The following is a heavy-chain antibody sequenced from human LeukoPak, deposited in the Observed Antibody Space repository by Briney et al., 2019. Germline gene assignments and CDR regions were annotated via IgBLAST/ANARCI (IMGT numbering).Heavy chain of an antibody. J-gene: IGHJ3*02. D-gene: IGHD1-26*01. CDR1: GFTVSSNY. CDR3: ASGMGATDAFDI. Sequence: GGSLRLSCAAFGFTVSSNYMSWVRQAPGKGLEWVSVIYSGGSTYYADSAKGRFTISRDNSKNTLYLQMNSLRAEDTAVYYCASGMGATDAFDIWGQGTMVTVSS. V-gene: IGHV3-53*01. CDR2: IYSGGST.